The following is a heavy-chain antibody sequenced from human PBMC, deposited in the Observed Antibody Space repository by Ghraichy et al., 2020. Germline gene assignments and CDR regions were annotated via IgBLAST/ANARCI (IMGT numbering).Heavy chain of an antibody. CDR2: ISGSGGST. D-gene: IGHD3-22*01. J-gene: IGHJ4*02. V-gene: IGHV3-23*01. Sequence: GESLNISCAASGFTFSSYAMSWVRQAPGKGLEWVSAISGSGGSTYYADSVKGRFTISRDNSKNTLYLQMNSLRAEDTAVYYCAKDGYYFDYWGQGTLVTVSS. CDR1: GFTFSSYA. CDR3: AKDGYYFDY.